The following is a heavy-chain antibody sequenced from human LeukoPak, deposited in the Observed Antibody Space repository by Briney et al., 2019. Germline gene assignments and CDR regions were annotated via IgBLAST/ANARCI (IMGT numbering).Heavy chain of an antibody. J-gene: IGHJ6*03. D-gene: IGHD4-17*01. V-gene: IGHV3-23*01. CDR2: ISGSGGST. CDR1: VFTFISYA. CDR3: AKGYGYGDYDYMDV. Sequence: QPGGSLRLSCAASVFTFISYAMSWVRQAPGKGLEWVSAISGSGGSTYYADSVKGRCTISRDNSKNTLYLQMNSLRAEDTAVYYCAKGYGYGDYDYMDVWGKGTTVTVSS.